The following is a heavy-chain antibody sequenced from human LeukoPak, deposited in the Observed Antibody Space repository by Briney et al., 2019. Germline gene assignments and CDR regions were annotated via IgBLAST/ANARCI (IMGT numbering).Heavy chain of an antibody. V-gene: IGHV1-69*05. Sequence: GSSVKVSCKASGGTFSSYAISWVRQAPGQGLEWMGRIIPISGTANYAQKFQGRVTITTDESTSTAYMELSSLRSEDTAVYYCASSDFDWSMLGHYYYYMDVWGKGTTVTVSS. D-gene: IGHD3-9*01. CDR3: ASSDFDWSMLGHYYYYMDV. CDR2: IIPISGTA. J-gene: IGHJ6*03. CDR1: GGTFSSYA.